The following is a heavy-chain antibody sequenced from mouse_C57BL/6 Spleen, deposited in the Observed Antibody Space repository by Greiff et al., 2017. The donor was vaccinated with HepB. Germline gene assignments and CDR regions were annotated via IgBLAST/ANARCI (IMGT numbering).Heavy chain of an antibody. V-gene: IGHV1-59*01. J-gene: IGHJ4*01. CDR2: IDPSDSYT. Sequence: QVQLQQPGAELVRPGTSVKLSCKASGYTFTSYWMHWVKQRPGQGLEWIGVIDPSDSYTNYNQKFKGKATLTVDTSSSTAYMQLSSLTSEDSAVYDCATHSPSLYAMDYWGQGTSVTVAS. D-gene: IGHD2-12*01. CDR1: GYTFTSYW. CDR3: ATHSPSLYAMDY.